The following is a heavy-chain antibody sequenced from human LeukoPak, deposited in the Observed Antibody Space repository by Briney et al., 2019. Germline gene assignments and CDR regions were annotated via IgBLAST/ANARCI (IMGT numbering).Heavy chain of an antibody. D-gene: IGHD4-17*01. CDR1: GGSISSYY. CDR2: IYYSGIT. CDR3: ARDQYGDYDFDY. J-gene: IGHJ4*02. V-gene: IGHV4-59*01. Sequence: SETLSLTCTVSGGSISSYYWSWIRQPPGKGLEWIAYIYYSGITNYNPSLKSRVTISVDTSKNQFSLKLSSVTAADTAVYYCARDQYGDYDFDYWDQGTLVTVSS.